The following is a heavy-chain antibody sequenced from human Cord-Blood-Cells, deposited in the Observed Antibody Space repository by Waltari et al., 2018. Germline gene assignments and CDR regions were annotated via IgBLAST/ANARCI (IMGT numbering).Heavy chain of an antibody. D-gene: IGHD3-3*01. CDR2: IKSDGSST. V-gene: IGHV3-74*01. Sequence: EVQLVESGGGLVQPGGSLRLSCAASGFTFSSYWMHWVRQAPGKGLGWVSRIKSDGSSTSYADSVKGRFTISRDNAKNTLYLQMNSLRAEDTAVYYCARDRDSQSDWYFDLWGRGTLVTVSS. CDR1: GFTFSSYW. CDR3: ARDRDSQSDWYFDL. J-gene: IGHJ2*01.